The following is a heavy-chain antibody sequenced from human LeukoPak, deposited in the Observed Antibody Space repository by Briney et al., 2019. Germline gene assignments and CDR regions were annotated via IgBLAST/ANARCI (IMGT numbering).Heavy chain of an antibody. CDR1: GFTFSSYW. CDR3: ARIAVAATVDY. V-gene: IGHV3-7*01. D-gene: IGHD6-19*01. CDR2: IKQDGSEK. Sequence: PGGSLRLSCAASGFTFSSYWMSWVRQAPGKGLEWVANIKQDGSEKYYVDSVKGRLTISRDNAKNSLYLQMNSLRAEDTAVYYCARIAVAATVDYWGQGTLVTVSS. J-gene: IGHJ4*02.